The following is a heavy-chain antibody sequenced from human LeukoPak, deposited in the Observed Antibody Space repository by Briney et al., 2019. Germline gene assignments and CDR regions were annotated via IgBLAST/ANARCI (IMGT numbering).Heavy chain of an antibody. CDR2: ISSSGSTI. Sequence: GGSLRLSCAASGFTFSSYGMHWVRQAPGKGLEWVSYISSSGSTIYYADSVKGRFTISRDNAKNSLYLQMNSLRAEDTAVYYCARGPSITMIVVVILGYFDYWGQGTLVTVSS. CDR3: ARGPSITMIVVVILGYFDY. CDR1: GFTFSSYG. J-gene: IGHJ4*02. V-gene: IGHV3-48*04. D-gene: IGHD3-22*01.